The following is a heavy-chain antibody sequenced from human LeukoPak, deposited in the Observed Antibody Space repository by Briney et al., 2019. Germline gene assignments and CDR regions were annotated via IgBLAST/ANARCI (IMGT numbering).Heavy chain of an antibody. D-gene: IGHD3-3*01. CDR1: GGSISSGGYY. CDR2: IFYSGST. V-gene: IGHV4-31*03. CDR3: ARTRCSSSYHAFDN. J-gene: IGHJ4*02. Sequence: PSQTLSLTCTVSGGSISSGGYYWSWIRQHPGKGLEWIGYIFYSGSTYYNPSLKSRVTISVDTSKNQFSLKLSSVTAADTAVYYCARTRCSSSYHAFDNWGQGTLVTVSS.